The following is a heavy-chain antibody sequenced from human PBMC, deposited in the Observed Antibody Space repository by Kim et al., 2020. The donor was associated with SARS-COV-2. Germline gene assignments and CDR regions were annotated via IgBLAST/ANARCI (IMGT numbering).Heavy chain of an antibody. J-gene: IGHJ6*01. CDR1: GGSISSYY. Sequence: SETLSLTCTVSGGSISSYYWSWIRQPPGKGLEWIWYIYYSGSTNYNPSLKSRLTISVDTSKNQFSLKLSSVPAADTAVYYSARGSRRCLPLFFYYGLVV. V-gene: IGHV4-59*01. CDR3: ARGSRRCLPLFFYYGLVV. D-gene: IGHD2-2*01. CDR2: IYYSGST.